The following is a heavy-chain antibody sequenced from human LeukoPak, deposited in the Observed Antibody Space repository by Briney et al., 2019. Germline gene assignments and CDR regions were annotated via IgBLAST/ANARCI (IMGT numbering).Heavy chain of an antibody. D-gene: IGHD5-12*01. J-gene: IGHJ6*02. CDR1: GFTFSSYA. Sequence: GRSLRLSRAASGFTFSSYAMHWVRQAPAKGLEWVAVISYDGSNKYYADSMKGRFTISRDNSKNTLYLQMNSLRAEDTAVYYCARERSGSTPYYYYGRDVWGQGTTVTVSS. CDR3: ARERSGSTPYYYYGRDV. V-gene: IGHV3-30-3*01. CDR2: ISYDGSNK.